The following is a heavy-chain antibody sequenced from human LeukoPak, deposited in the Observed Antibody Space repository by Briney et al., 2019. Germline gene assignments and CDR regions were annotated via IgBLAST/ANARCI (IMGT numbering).Heavy chain of an antibody. D-gene: IGHD6-13*01. Sequence: SETLSLTCTVSGGSISSYYWSWIRQPAGKGLEWIGRIYTSGSTNYNPSLKRRVTMSVDTSKNQFSLELSSVTAADTAVYYCARGKTGSSSSRAQTIDYWGQGTLVTVSS. CDR1: GGSISSYY. V-gene: IGHV4-4*07. J-gene: IGHJ4*02. CDR3: ARGKTGSSSSRAQTIDY. CDR2: IYTSGST.